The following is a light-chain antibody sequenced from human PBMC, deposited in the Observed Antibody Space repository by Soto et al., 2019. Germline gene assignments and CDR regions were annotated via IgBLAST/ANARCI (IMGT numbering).Light chain of an antibody. V-gene: IGLV2-8*01. CDR1: SSDVGGYNY. CDR2: EVS. J-gene: IGLJ2*01. Sequence: QSALTQPPSASGSPGQSVTISCTGTSSDVGGYNYVSWYQQHPDKAPKLMIYEVSKRPSGVPDRFSGSKSGNTASLTVSGLQAEDVADYYCSSYAGSTVVFGGGTKLTVL. CDR3: SSYAGSTVV.